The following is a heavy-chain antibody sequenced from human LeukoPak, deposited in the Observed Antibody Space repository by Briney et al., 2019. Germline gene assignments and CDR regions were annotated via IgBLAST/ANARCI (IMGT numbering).Heavy chain of an antibody. CDR3: AGHVVLGGYSGYGTYCYGMDV. CDR2: IYYSGST. Sequence: SETLSLTCTVSGGSISSYYWSWIRQPPGKGLEWIGYIYYSGSTNYNPSLKSRVTISVDTSKNQFSLKLSSVTAADTAVYYCAGHVVLGGYSGYGTYCYGMDVWGQGTTATVSS. J-gene: IGHJ6*02. CDR1: GGSISSYY. V-gene: IGHV4-59*08. D-gene: IGHD5-12*01.